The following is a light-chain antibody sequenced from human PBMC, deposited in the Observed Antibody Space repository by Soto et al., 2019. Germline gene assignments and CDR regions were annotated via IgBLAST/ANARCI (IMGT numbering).Light chain of an antibody. V-gene: IGKV3-20*01. CDR2: RTF. J-gene: IGKJ5*01. CDR1: QTIASRH. Sequence: EIVLTQSPGTLSLSPGERATLSCRASQTIASRHLAWYQHQPGQAPRLLIYRTFARAPGIPDRFSGGGSGTDFTLTISRLEREDFAVYYCQQYDTSPPTFGQGTRLDIK. CDR3: QQYDTSPPT.